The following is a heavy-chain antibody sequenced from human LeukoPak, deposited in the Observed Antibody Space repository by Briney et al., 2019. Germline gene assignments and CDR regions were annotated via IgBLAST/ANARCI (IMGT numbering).Heavy chain of an antibody. D-gene: IGHD1-26*01. CDR3: ASAFRSGSYTH. V-gene: IGHV1-69*01. J-gene: IGHJ4*02. CDR2: IIPIFGTA. Sequence: GASVKVSCKASGGTFSSYAISWVRQAPGQGLEWMGGIIPIFGTANYAQKFQGRVTITADESTSTAYMELSSLRSEDTAVYSCASAFRSGSYTHWGQGTLVTVSS. CDR1: GGTFSSYA.